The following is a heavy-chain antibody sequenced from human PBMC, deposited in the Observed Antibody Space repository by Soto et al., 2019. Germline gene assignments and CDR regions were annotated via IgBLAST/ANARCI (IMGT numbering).Heavy chain of an antibody. J-gene: IGHJ4*02. CDR1: GGSITRNDYY. D-gene: IGHD6-19*01. CDR3: ARLGSSGWYQGSYFDY. Sequence: QLQLQESGPGLVRPSETLSLICTVSGGSITRNDYYWGWIRQSPGKGLEWIGDIKSSGSTNYNLSHKSRVSMSVETSKNQFSLKMNSVTAADTAVYYCARLGSSGWYQGSYFDYWGQGTLVTVSS. CDR2: IKSSGST. V-gene: IGHV4-39*01.